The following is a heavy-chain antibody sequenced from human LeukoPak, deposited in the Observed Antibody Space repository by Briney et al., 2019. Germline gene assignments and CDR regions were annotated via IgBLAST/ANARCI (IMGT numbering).Heavy chain of an antibody. CDR2: ISSSSSTI. V-gene: IGHV3-48*01. CDR3: AREEVATIIDY. J-gene: IGHJ4*02. Sequence: GGSLRLSCAASGFTFSSYSMTWVRQAPGKGLEWVSYISSSSSTIYYADSVKGRFTISRDNAKNSLHLQMNSLRAEDTAVYYCAREEVATIIDYWGQGTLVTVSS. D-gene: IGHD5-12*01. CDR1: GFTFSSYS.